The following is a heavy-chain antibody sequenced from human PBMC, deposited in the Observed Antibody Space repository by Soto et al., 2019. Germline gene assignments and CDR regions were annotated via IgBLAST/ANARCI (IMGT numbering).Heavy chain of an antibody. J-gene: IGHJ4*02. Sequence: QVQLQESGPGLVKPSQTLSLTRTVSGGSISSGGYYWSWIRQHPGKGLEWIGYISYSGSTYYNPSLKSRVSISVDTSKNQFSLKLSSVTAADTAVYYCARVVQLWYHCDYWGQGTLVTVSS. V-gene: IGHV4-31*03. CDR2: ISYSGST. CDR3: ARVVQLWYHCDY. CDR1: GGSISSGGYY. D-gene: IGHD5-18*01.